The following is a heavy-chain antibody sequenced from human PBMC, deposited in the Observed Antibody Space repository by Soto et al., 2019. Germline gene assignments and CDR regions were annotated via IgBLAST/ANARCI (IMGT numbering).Heavy chain of an antibody. D-gene: IGHD6-13*01. CDR1: GGSFSGYY. CDR2: INHNGST. CDR3: ARGRRYSSSWALFDP. Sequence: QVQLQQWGAGLLKPSETLSLTCAVYGGSFSGYYWSWIRQPPGKGLEWIGEINHNGSTNYNPSLKSRVTISVDTSKNQFSLKLSSVTAADTAVYYCARGRRYSSSWALFDPWGQGTLVTVSS. V-gene: IGHV4-34*01. J-gene: IGHJ5*02.